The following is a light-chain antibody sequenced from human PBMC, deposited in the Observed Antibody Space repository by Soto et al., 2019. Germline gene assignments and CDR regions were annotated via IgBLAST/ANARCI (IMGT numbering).Light chain of an antibody. CDR3: QQYYNWPPYT. CDR1: QTVSRSY. J-gene: IGKJ2*01. V-gene: IGKV3-20*01. Sequence: EIVLTQSPGTLCLSPGQRATLSCRASQTVSRSYLAWYQQTPGQAPRLLIYDASRRATGIPDRFSGSGSGTDFTLTISSLQSEDFAVYYCQQYYNWPPYTFGQGTKLDFK. CDR2: DAS.